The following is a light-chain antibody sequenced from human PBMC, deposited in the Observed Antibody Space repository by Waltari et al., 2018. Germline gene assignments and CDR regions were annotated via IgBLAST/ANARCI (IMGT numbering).Light chain of an antibody. J-gene: IGKJ2*01. CDR2: RAS. CDR3: QLHDVSPYT. V-gene: IGKV1-33*01. CDR1: QDIKNW. Sequence: DIQMTQSPSPLSASIGDRVTITCRVSQDIKNWLAWYQQKPGKAPNLLIFRASNLETGVPSRFSGSGSGTDFSLTINSLQPEDIATYYCQLHDVSPYTFGQGTKVEIK.